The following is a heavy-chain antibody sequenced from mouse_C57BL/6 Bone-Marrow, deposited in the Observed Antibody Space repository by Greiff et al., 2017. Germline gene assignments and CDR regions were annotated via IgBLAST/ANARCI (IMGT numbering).Heavy chain of an antibody. D-gene: IGHD2-3*01. V-gene: IGHV1-55*01. CDR3: ASNAGYYLAD. J-gene: IGHJ3*01. CDR1: GYTFTSYW. CDR2: IYPGSGST. Sequence: QVPLQQPGAELVKPGASVKMSCKASGYTFTSYWITWVKQRPGQGLEWIGDIYPGSGSTNYNEKFKSKAPLTVDNSSSTAYMQLSSLTSEDSAVYYCASNAGYYLADWGQGTLVTVSA.